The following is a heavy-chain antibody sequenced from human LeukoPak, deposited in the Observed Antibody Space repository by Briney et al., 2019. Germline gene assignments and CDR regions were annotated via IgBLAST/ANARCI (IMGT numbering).Heavy chain of an antibody. J-gene: IGHJ4*02. V-gene: IGHV3-7*05. Sequence: AGSLSLSCAASGFTFSNYWMTWVRQAQGRGLEWVANIRQDGSEKYYVDSVKGRFTISRDNANNSLYLQMNSLRAEDTALYYCARDYVWGSDRYTDYWGQGTLVTVSS. CDR1: GFTFSNYW. D-gene: IGHD3-16*02. CDR2: IRQDGSEK. CDR3: ARDYVWGSDRYTDY.